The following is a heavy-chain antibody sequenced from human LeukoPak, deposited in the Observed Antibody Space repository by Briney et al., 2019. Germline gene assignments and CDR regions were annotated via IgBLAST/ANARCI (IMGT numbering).Heavy chain of an antibody. J-gene: IGHJ4*02. D-gene: IGHD2-15*01. V-gene: IGHV1-69*05. CDR1: GGTFSSYA. CDR3: AMGGCSGGSCYRKYFDY. CDR2: IIPIFGTA. Sequence: SVKVSCKASGGTFSSYAISWVRQAPGQGLEWMGRIIPIFGTANYAQKFQGRVTITTDESTSTAYMELSSLRSEDTAVFYCAMGGCSGGSCYRKYFDYWGQGTLVTVSS.